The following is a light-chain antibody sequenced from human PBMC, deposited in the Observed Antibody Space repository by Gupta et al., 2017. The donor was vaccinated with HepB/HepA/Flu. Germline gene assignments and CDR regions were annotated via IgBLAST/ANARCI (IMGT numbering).Light chain of an antibody. CDR3: SAWDNSLRGYV. V-gene: IGLV10-54*04. CDR2: RNN. CDR1: SNNVGSRG. Sequence: QAGLTQPPSVSKGLRQTATLTCTANSNNVGSRGVLWLQQHQGHPPKVISYRNNNRPSGISERFSSSRSGNTASLTITGLLPEDEADYYCSAWDNSLRGYVFGTGTKVTGL. J-gene: IGLJ1*01.